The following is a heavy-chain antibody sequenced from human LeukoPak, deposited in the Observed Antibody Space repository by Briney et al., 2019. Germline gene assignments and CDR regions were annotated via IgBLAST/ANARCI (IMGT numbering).Heavy chain of an antibody. V-gene: IGHV3-30*18. Sequence: SFKASGYTFTSYGMHWVRQAPGKGLEWVAVTSSDGSNKYYADSVRGRFTISRDNSKNTLYLQMNSLRAEDTAVYYCAKDRGSGYLDYWGQGTLVTVSS. CDR3: AKDRGSGYLDY. CDR1: GYTFTSYG. D-gene: IGHD6-19*01. CDR2: TSSDGSNK. J-gene: IGHJ4*02.